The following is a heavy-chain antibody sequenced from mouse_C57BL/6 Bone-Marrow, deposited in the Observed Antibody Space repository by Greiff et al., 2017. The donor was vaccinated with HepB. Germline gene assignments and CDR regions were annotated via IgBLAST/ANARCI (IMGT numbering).Heavy chain of an antibody. CDR1: GYTFTSYG. J-gene: IGHJ3*01. CDR3: ARSSNYLAWFAY. D-gene: IGHD2-5*01. CDR2: IYPRSGNT. V-gene: IGHV1-81*01. Sequence: QVQLQQSGAELARPGASVKLSCKASGYTFTSYGISWVKQRTGQGLEWIGEIYPRSGNTYYNEKFKGKATLTADKSSSTAYMELRSLTSEDSAVYFCARSSNYLAWFAYWGQGTLVTVSA.